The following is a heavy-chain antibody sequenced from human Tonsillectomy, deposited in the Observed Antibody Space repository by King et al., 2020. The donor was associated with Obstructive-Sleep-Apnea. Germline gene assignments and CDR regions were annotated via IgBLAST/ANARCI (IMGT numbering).Heavy chain of an antibody. CDR3: ARGTLGYWSSTSCLIDY. CDR2: ILYDGSNK. J-gene: IGHJ4*02. D-gene: IGHD2-2*01. V-gene: IGHV3-33*01. CDR1: GFTFSSYG. Sequence: VQLVESGGGVVQPGGSLRLSCAASGFTFSSYGMHGVRQAPGKWLGWVAIILYDGSNKYYADSLKGRFTISRDNSKNTLYLQMNSLRAEDTAGYYCARGTLGYWSSTSCLIDYWGQGTLVTVSS.